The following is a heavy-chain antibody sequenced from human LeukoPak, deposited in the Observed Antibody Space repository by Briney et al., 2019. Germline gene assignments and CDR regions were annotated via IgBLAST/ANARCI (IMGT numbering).Heavy chain of an antibody. V-gene: IGHV1-2*02. J-gene: IGHJ4*02. D-gene: IGHD6-13*01. Sequence: ASVKVSCKASGYSFTAHYIHWVRQAPGQGLEWMGCINPNTGGTNYAQKFQGRVTMTSDTSTTTAYMGLSSLSSDDTAVYFCSRSSAAAGAVGYWGQGTLVTVSS. CDR2: INPNTGGT. CDR1: GYSFTAHY. CDR3: SRSSAAAGAVGY.